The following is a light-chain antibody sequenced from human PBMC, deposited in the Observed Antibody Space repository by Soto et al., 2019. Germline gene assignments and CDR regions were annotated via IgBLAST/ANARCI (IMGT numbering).Light chain of an antibody. CDR3: QVWDSGSEFFGVV. CDR1: NIGSKS. V-gene: IGLV3-21*04. Sequence: SYELTQPPSVSVAPGKTARIACGGNNIGSKSVHWYQQKPGQAPVLAINYDRDRPSGIPERFSGSNSGNTATLTISRVEAGDEADYYCQVWDSGSEFFGVVFGGGTKLNVL. CDR2: YDR. J-gene: IGLJ2*01.